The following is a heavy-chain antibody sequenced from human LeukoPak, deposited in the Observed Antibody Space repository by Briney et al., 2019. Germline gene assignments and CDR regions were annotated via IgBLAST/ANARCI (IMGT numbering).Heavy chain of an antibody. CDR1: GSTLTDLS. CDR3: ATGAPDGRYFDWMPFDY. CDR2: FDPEDGET. Sequence: ASVKVSCHASGSTLTDLSMHWVRQAPGTGREWMGGFDPEDGETCCAQKLQGRVTVTEHTSTDTAYMELISVRSEDTAVCYCATGAPDGRYFDWMPFDYWGQGTLVTVSS. V-gene: IGHV1-24*01. J-gene: IGHJ4*02. D-gene: IGHD3-9*01.